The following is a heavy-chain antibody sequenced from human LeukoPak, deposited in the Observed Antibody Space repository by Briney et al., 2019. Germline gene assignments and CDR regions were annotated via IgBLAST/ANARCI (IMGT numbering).Heavy chain of an antibody. CDR3: ARDKDVYFDY. Sequence: GGSLRLSCVGTGFTFSTYRMNWVRQAPGKGLEWVLSISSSSSYIYYADSVKGRITISRDNAKNSLYLQMNSLRVEDTAVYYCARDKDVYFDYWGQGTLVTVSS. CDR2: ISSSSSYI. V-gene: IGHV3-21*01. J-gene: IGHJ4*02. CDR1: GFTFSTYR.